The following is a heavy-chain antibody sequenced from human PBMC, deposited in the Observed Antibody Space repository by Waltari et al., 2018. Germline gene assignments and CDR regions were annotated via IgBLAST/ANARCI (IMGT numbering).Heavy chain of an antibody. Sequence: EVQLVESGGGLTQPGGSLGLPCAPSGILVTRIEGAWVRLAPGMGLEWVSYVHDGGTIYYADSVKGRFTISRDVSKNVVHLQMNSLRAEDTAIYYCARTDWYSFGSWGQGTLVTVSS. CDR1: GILVTRIE. D-gene: IGHD3-9*01. J-gene: IGHJ4*02. CDR3: ARTDWYSFGS. V-gene: IGHV3-53*01. CDR2: VHDGGTI.